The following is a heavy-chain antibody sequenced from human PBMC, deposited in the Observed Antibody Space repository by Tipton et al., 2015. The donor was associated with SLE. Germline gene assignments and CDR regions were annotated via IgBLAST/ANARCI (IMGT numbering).Heavy chain of an antibody. CDR2: IYYSGST. CDR1: GGSISSHY. J-gene: IGHJ3*02. CDR3: ARARGIAVAGHDAFDI. Sequence: TLSLTCTVSGGSISSHYWGWIRQPPGKGMEWVGYIYYSGSTNYNPSLKSRVTISVDTSKNQFSLKLSSVTAADTAVYYCARARGIAVAGHDAFDIWGQGTMVTVSS. D-gene: IGHD6-19*01. V-gene: IGHV4-59*08.